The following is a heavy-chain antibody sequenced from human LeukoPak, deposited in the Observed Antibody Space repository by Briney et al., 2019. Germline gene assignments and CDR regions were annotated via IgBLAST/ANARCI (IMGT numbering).Heavy chain of an antibody. CDR3: ARPSGVAGARSPLDY. D-gene: IGHD6-25*01. CDR1: GYTFTSYY. CDR2: ISPSGGST. Sequence: ASVKVSCKASGYTFTSYYMHWVRQAPGQGLEWMGIISPSGGSTSYAQKFQGRVTMTRDMSTSTVYMELSSLRSEDTAVYYCARPSGVAGARSPLDYWGQGTLVTVSS. V-gene: IGHV1-46*01. J-gene: IGHJ4*02.